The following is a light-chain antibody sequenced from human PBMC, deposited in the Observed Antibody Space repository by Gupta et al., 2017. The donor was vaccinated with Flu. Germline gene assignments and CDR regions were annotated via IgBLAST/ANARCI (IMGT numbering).Light chain of an antibody. CDR3: HQYYTRPET. J-gene: IGKJ1*01. Sequence: PATLSVSPGERATLSCRTSQSIGSHLAWYQQKLGQAPRLLIYEASTRATGIPARFSGSGSGTEFTLAINSLQSEDFAVYYCHQYYTRPETFGLGTKVEIK. CDR1: QSIGSH. CDR2: EAS. V-gene: IGKV3-15*01.